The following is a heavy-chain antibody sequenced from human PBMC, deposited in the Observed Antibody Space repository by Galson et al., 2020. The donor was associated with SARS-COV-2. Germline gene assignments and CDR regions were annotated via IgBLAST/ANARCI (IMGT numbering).Heavy chain of an antibody. CDR1: GGSISSSNW. V-gene: IGHV4-4*02. J-gene: IGHJ6*02. CDR2: IYHSGST. CDR3: ARGVGATNYYYGMDV. D-gene: IGHD1-26*01. Sequence: ASETLSLTCAVSGGSISSSNWWSWVRQPPGKGLEWIGEIYHSGSTNYNPSLKSRVTISVDTSKNQFSLKLSSVTAADTAVYYCARGVGATNYYYGMDVWGQGTTVTVSS.